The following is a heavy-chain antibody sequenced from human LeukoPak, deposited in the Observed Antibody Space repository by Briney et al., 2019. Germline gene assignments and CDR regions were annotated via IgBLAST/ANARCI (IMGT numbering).Heavy chain of an antibody. CDR3: ARDSGYYGSGSYYYYGMDV. CDR2: ISSSSSYI. CDR1: GFTFSSYW. Sequence: PGGSLRLSCAASGFTFSSYWMSWVRQAPGKGLEGVSSISSSSSYIYYADSVKGRFTISRDNAKNSLYLQMNSLRAEDTAVYYCARDSGYYGSGSYYYYGMDVWGQGTTVTVSS. J-gene: IGHJ6*02. V-gene: IGHV3-21*01. D-gene: IGHD3-10*01.